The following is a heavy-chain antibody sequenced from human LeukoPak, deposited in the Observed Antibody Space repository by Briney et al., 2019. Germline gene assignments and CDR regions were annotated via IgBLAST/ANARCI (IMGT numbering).Heavy chain of an antibody. CDR2: MNPNSGNT. CDR3: ARGDFIAVAGTDYYYGMDV. J-gene: IGHJ6*02. V-gene: IGHV1-8*01. Sequence: ASVKLSCKASGYTFASYDINWVRQATGQGLEWMGWMNPNSGNTGYAQKFQGGVSMTRNTSISTAYMELSSLRSEDTAVYYCARGDFIAVAGTDYYYGMDVWGQGTTVTVSS. D-gene: IGHD6-19*01. CDR1: GYTFASYD.